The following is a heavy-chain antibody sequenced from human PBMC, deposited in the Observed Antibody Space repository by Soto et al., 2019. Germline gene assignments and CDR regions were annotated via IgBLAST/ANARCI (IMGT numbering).Heavy chain of an antibody. CDR2: IYYSGST. CDR1: GGSISNSSYY. J-gene: IGHJ4*02. Sequence: PSETLSLTCTVSGGSISNSSYYWGWIRQPPGKGLEWIGSIYYSGSTYYNPSLKSRVTISVDTSKNQFSLKLSSVTAADTAVYYCARHVGNWQWLVPDFDYWGQGTLVTVSS. CDR3: ARHVGNWQWLVPDFDY. V-gene: IGHV4-39*01. D-gene: IGHD6-19*01.